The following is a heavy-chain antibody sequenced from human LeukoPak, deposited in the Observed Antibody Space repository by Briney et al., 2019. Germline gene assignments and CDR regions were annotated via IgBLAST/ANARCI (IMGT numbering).Heavy chain of an antibody. D-gene: IGHD3-22*01. J-gene: IGHJ4*02. CDR1: GGSISSYY. CDR3: ASAEYYYDSSGKIFDY. V-gene: IGHV4-59*12. Sequence: PSETLSLTCTVSGGSISSYYWSWIRQPPGKGLEWIGYIYYSGSTNYNPSLKSRVTISVDTSKNQFSLKLSSVTAADTAVYYCASAEYYYDSSGKIFDYWGQGTLVTVSS. CDR2: IYYSGST.